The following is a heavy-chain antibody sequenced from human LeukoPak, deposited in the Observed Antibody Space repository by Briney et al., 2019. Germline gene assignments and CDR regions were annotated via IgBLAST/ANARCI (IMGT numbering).Heavy chain of an antibody. D-gene: IGHD2-2*01. V-gene: IGHV1-18*01. CDR1: GGTFSSYA. CDR2: ISAYNGNT. J-gene: IGHJ6*03. CDR3: ARTRGYCSSTSCFYLLYYYYYMDV. Sequence: ASVKVSCKASGGTFSSYAISWVRQAPGQGLEWMGWISAYNGNTNYAQKLQGRVTMTTDTSTSTAYMELRSLRSDDTAVYYCARTRGYCSSTSCFYLLYYYYYMDVWGKGTTVTVSS.